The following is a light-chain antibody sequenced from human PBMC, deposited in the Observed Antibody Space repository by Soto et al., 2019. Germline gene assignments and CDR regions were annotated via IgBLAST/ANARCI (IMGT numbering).Light chain of an antibody. V-gene: IGKV3-15*01. Sequence: EIVMTQSPATLSVSPGERATLSCRASQSVSSNLAWYQQKPGQAPRLLIYGASTRATGIPARFSGSGSGTGFTLTISRLQSEDFAVYYCQQYNNWPPGTFGPGTKVEIK. J-gene: IGKJ1*01. CDR1: QSVSSN. CDR2: GAS. CDR3: QQYNNWPPGT.